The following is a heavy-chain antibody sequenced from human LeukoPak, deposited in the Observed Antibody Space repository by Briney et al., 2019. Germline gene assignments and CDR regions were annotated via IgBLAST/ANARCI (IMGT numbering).Heavy chain of an antibody. J-gene: IGHJ4*02. D-gene: IGHD3-22*01. V-gene: IGHV3-9*01. CDR2: FSWNSGSI. Sequence: SRRLAWAPSGFIFDDYAIHWVRQAPGEGRGWVSGFSWNSGSIGYAESAKVRFTISRANAKNSLYLQMNSLRDEATAFYYCARATYYDSRGYYFSDYWGQGTLVTVSS. CDR3: ARATYYDSRGYYFSDY. CDR1: GFIFDDYA.